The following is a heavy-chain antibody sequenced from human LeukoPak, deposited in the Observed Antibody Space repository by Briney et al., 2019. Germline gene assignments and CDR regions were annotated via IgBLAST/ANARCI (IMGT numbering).Heavy chain of an antibody. V-gene: IGHV1-46*01. CDR2: IHPNDGDT. CDR3: ARGGLYSSSSDWMSAWFDL. J-gene: IGHJ5*02. CDR1: GYTFTNFY. Sequence: ASVKVSCKASGYTFTNFYMHWVRQAPGQGLEWMGLIHPNDGDTKYAQGFQDRVTMTRDTSTSTVYMELSSLRSEDTAVYYCARGGLYSSSSDWMSAWFDLWGQGTLVTVSS. D-gene: IGHD6-6*01.